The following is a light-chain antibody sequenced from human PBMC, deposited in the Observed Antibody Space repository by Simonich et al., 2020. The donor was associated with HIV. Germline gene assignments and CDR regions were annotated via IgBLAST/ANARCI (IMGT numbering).Light chain of an antibody. Sequence: SYELKQTHSVSVSPGQTARITCSGDALTKQYAYWYQQKPGQAPVLMICKDSERPSGIPERFSGSSSGTTVTLTISGVQAEDEADYYCQSADSSGSYRVFGGGTKLTVL. CDR2: KDS. V-gene: IGLV3-25*03. CDR1: ALTKQY. J-gene: IGLJ3*02. CDR3: QSADSSGSYRV.